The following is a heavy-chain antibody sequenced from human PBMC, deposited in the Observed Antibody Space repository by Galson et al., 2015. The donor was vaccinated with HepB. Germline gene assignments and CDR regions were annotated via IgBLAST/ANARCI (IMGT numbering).Heavy chain of an antibody. CDR2: IRGSGNKA. CDR1: GFTFSSYA. Sequence: SLRLSCAASGFTFSSYALSWVRQAPGKGLEWLSSIRGSGNKAYSADSVKGRFTISRDNSKNTLYLQMNNLRAEDTAVYYCAKDLRPGEDSWDLQHWGQGTLVTVST. CDR3: AKDLRPGEDSWDLQH. V-gene: IGHV3-23*01. D-gene: IGHD2-15*01. J-gene: IGHJ1*01.